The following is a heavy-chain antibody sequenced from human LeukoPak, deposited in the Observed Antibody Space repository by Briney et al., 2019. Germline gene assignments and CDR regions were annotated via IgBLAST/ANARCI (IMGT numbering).Heavy chain of an antibody. CDR2: IYYSGST. Sequence: SETLSLTCTVSGGSISSYYWSWIRQPPGKGLEWIGYIYYSGSTNYNPSLKSRVTISVDTSKNQFSLKLSSVTAADTAVYYCARGPPLDGVDYWGQGTLVTVSS. CDR3: ARGPPLDGVDY. V-gene: IGHV4-59*12. J-gene: IGHJ4*02. CDR1: GGSISSYY. D-gene: IGHD2-8*01.